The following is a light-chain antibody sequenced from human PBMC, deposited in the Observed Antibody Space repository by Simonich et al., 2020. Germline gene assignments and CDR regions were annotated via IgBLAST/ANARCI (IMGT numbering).Light chain of an antibody. V-gene: IGLV1-47*01. CDR1: SSNIGSNY. J-gene: IGLJ3*02. CDR2: RNN. Sequence: QSVLTQPPSASGTPGQRVTISCSGRSSNIGSNYVYWYQQLPGTAPKLLLYRNNKRPSGVPDRFSGSKSGTSASLAISGLRSEDEADYYCAAWDDSLSGSWVFGGGTKLTVL. CDR3: AAWDDSLSGSWV.